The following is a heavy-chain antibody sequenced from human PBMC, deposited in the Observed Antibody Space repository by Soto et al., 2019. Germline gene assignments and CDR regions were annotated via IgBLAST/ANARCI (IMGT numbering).Heavy chain of an antibody. CDR2: ISGSGGST. V-gene: IGHV3-23*01. J-gene: IGHJ3*02. Sequence: GSLRLSCAASGFTFSSYAMSWVRQAPGKGLEWVSAISGSGGSTYYADSVKGRFTISRDNSKNTLYLQMNSLRAEDTAVYYCAKDRILTKAFDIWGQGTMVTVSS. CDR3: AKDRILTKAFDI. CDR1: GFTFSSYA. D-gene: IGHD7-27*01.